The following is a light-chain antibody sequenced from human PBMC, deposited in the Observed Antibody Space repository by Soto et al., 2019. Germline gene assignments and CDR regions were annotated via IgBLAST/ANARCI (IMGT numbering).Light chain of an antibody. CDR2: EVS. CDR1: SSDVGGYNY. CDR3: SSYTSSSTLVV. J-gene: IGLJ2*01. Sequence: QSALTQPASVSGSPGQSITISCTGTSSDVGGYNYVSWYQQHPGKAPKLMIYEVSNRPSGVSNRFSGSKSGHTASLTISRLQAEDEADYYCSSYTSSSTLVVFGGGTKLTVL. V-gene: IGLV2-14*01.